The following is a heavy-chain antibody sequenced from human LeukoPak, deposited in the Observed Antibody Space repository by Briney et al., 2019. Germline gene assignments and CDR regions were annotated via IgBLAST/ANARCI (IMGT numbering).Heavy chain of an antibody. J-gene: IGHJ4*02. D-gene: IGHD3-22*01. CDR3: ARYYYDSSGYSH. V-gene: IGHV1-69*13. CDR2: IIPIFGTA. Sequence: SVKVSCKASGYTFTGYYIHWVRQAPGQGLEWMGGIIPIFGTANYAQKFQGRVTITADESTSTAYTELSSLRSEDTAVYYCARYYYDSSGYSHWGQGTLVTVSS. CDR1: GYTFTGYY.